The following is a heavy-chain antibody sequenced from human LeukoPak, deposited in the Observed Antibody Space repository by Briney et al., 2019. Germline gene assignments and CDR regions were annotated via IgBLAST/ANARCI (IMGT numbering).Heavy chain of an antibody. J-gene: IGHJ4*02. CDR1: GFTFSSYA. CDR3: AKNYYDSSGLFDY. Sequence: PGGSLRLSCSASGFTFSSYAMNWVRQAPGKGLEWVSSISSSSSYIYYADSVKGRFTISRDNAKNSLHLQMNSLRAEDTAVYYCAKNYYDSSGLFDYWGQGTLVIVSS. D-gene: IGHD3-22*01. CDR2: ISSSSSYI. V-gene: IGHV3-21*01.